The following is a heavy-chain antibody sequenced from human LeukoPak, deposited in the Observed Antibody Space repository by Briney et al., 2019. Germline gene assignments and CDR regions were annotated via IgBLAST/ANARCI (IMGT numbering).Heavy chain of an antibody. J-gene: IGHJ6*04. D-gene: IGHD3-10*01. CDR2: IYHSGST. V-gene: IGHV4-4*02. CDR1: GGSISSSNW. Sequence: SSETLSLTCAVSGGSISSSNWWSWVRQPPGKGLEWIGEIYHSGSTNYNPSLKSLVTISVDKSKNQFSLKLSSVTAADTAVYYCAADRITMVRGYGMDVWGKGTTVTVSS. CDR3: AADRITMVRGYGMDV.